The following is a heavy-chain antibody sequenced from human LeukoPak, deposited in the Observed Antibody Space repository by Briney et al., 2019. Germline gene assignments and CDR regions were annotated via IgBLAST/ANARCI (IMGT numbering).Heavy chain of an antibody. J-gene: IGHJ6*03. Sequence: GASVKVSCKASGYTFTSYDINWVRQATGQGLEWMGWMNPNSGNTGYAQKFQGRVTMTRNTSISTAYMELSSLRSEDTAVYYCARVKRYSFPLRMLYYYYYMDVWGKGTTVTVSS. CDR1: GYTFTSYD. V-gene: IGHV1-8*01. CDR2: MNPNSGNT. D-gene: IGHD3-9*01. CDR3: ARVKRYSFPLRMLYYYYYMDV.